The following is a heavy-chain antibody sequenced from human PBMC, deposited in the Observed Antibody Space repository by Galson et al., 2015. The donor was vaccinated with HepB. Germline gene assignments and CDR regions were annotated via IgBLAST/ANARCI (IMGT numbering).Heavy chain of an antibody. D-gene: IGHD3-3*02. CDR3: ARAWRGLAFFFDI. CDR1: GGSISSSSYY. J-gene: IGHJ3*02. Sequence: ATLSLTYPVSGGSISSSSYYWGRIRQPPGKGLEWIGTIYYSGSTYYNPSLKSRVTTSVDMSKSQFALTLTSVTAADTAVYYWARAWRGLAFFFDIWGQGTMVTVSS. CDR2: IYYSGST. V-gene: IGHV4-39*06.